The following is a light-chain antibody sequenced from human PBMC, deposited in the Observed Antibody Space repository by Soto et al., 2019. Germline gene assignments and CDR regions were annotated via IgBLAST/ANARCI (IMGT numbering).Light chain of an antibody. Sequence: EIVMTQSQATLSVYPGERATLSCRASHSVSSRLAWYQQKPGQAPRLLIYGASTRATGLPARFSGSGSGTEFTLTISSLQSEDFAVYYCQHYTNWPLTFGGGTKVEIK. J-gene: IGKJ4*01. CDR3: QHYTNWPLT. V-gene: IGKV3-15*01. CDR2: GAS. CDR1: HSVSSR.